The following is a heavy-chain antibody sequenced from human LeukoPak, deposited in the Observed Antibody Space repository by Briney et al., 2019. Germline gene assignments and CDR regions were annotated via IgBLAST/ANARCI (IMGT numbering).Heavy chain of an antibody. J-gene: IGHJ4*02. V-gene: IGHV3-21*01. D-gene: IGHD2-15*01. CDR2: ISSSSSYI. CDR3: ARKGYFGDQPLDY. Sequence: GGSLRLSCAASGFTFSGYGMSWVRQAPGKGLEWVSSISSSSSYIYYADSVKGRFTISRDNAKNSLYLQMYSLRAEDTAVYYCARKGYFGDQPLDYWGQGTLVTVSS. CDR1: GFTFSGYG.